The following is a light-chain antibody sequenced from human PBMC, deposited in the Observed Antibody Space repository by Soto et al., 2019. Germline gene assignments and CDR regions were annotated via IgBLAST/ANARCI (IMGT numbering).Light chain of an antibody. CDR1: SSDVGGYNY. CDR2: DVS. Sequence: QSALTQPASVSGSPEQSITISCTGTSSDVGGYNYVSWYQQHPGKAPKLMIYDVSNRPSGVSNRFSGSKPGNTASLTISGLQAEDEADYYCSSYTSSSTLVFGTGTKVTVL. V-gene: IGLV2-14*01. CDR3: SSYTSSSTLV. J-gene: IGLJ1*01.